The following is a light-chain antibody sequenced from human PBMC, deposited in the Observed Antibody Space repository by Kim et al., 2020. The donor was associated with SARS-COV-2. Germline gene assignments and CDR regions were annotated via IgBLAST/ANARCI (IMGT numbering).Light chain of an antibody. CDR1: QSVSRY. J-gene: IGKJ2*01. CDR3: QHRSNWPKT. CDR2: DAS. Sequence: LSPGESAPLSCRASQSVSRYLAWYQQKPGQAPKLLIYDASKRATGIPARFSGSGSGTDFTLTISSLEPEDFAVYYCQHRSNWPKTFGQGTKLEI. V-gene: IGKV3-11*01.